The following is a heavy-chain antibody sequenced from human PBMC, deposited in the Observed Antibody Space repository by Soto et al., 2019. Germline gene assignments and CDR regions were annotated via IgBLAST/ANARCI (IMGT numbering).Heavy chain of an antibody. CDR2: MNPNSGNT. Sequence: WASVKVSCKASGYTFTSYDINWVRQATGQGLEWMGWMNPNSGNTGYAQKFQGRVTMTRNTSISTAYMELSSLRSEDTAVYYCAREHYGSGSLRNDAFDIWGQGTMVTVSS. D-gene: IGHD3-10*01. V-gene: IGHV1-8*01. CDR3: AREHYGSGSLRNDAFDI. J-gene: IGHJ3*02. CDR1: GYTFTSYD.